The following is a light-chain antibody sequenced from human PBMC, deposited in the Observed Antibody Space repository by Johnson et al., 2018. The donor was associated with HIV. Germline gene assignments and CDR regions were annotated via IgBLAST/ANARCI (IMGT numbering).Light chain of an antibody. V-gene: IGLV1-51*01. CDR2: DNN. J-gene: IGLJ1*01. CDR1: SSNIGKNY. CDR3: GTWDSSLSGV. Sequence: QSVLTQPPSVSAAPGQKVTISCSGSSSNIGKNYVSWYQQLPGTAPKVLIYDNNKRPSGIPDRFSGSKSGTSATLGITGLQTGDEADYYCGTWDSSLSGVFGTGTKVTVL.